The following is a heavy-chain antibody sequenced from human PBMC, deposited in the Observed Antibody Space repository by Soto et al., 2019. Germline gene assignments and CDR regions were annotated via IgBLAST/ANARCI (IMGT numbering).Heavy chain of an antibody. CDR2: IYYSGST. D-gene: IGHD1-26*01. V-gene: IGHV4-31*03. Sequence: QVQLQESGPGLVKPSQTLSLTCTVSGGSISSGGYYWSWIRQHPGKGLEWIGYIYYSGSTYYNPSLKSRVTISVDTSKNQFSLKLSSVTAADTAVYYCARVSSGRSGREINWFDPWGQGTLVTVSS. J-gene: IGHJ5*02. CDR3: ARVSSGRSGREINWFDP. CDR1: GGSISSGGYY.